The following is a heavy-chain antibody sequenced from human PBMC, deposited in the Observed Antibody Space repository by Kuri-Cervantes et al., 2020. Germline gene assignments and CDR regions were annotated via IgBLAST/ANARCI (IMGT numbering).Heavy chain of an antibody. CDR2: TSGSGGST. CDR3: AKDLAYSSGWYPPYYYYYGMDV. V-gene: IGHV3-23*01. Sequence: GESLKISCAASGFPFSSYAMSWGRQAPGKGLEWVSATSGSGGSTYYADSVKGRFTISRDNSKNTLYLQMNSLRAEDTAVYYCAKDLAYSSGWYPPYYYYYGMDVWGQGTTVTVSS. D-gene: IGHD6-19*01. CDR1: GFPFSSYA. J-gene: IGHJ6*02.